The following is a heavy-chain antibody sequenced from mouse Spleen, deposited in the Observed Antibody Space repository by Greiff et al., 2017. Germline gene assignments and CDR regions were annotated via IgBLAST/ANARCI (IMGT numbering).Heavy chain of an antibody. Sequence: EVMLVESGPGLVKPSQSLSLTCTVTGYSITSDYAWNWIRQFPGNKLEWMGYISYSGSTSYNPSLKSRISITRDTSKNQFFLQLNSVTTEDTATYYCARGSSYVYAMDYWGQGTSVTVSS. J-gene: IGHJ4*01. V-gene: IGHV3-2*02. CDR2: ISYSGST. CDR3: ARGSSYVYAMDY. CDR1: GYSITSDYA. D-gene: IGHD1-1*01.